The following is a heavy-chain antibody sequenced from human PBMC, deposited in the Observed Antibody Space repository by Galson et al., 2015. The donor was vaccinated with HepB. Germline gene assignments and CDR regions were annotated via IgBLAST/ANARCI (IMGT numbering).Heavy chain of an antibody. Sequence: SVKVSCKASGGTFSSYAISWVRQAPGQGLEWMGIINPSGGSTSYAQKFQGRVTMTRDTSTSTVYMELSSLRSEDTAVYYCAREADSSSWYHYYYYGMDVWGQGTTVTVSS. V-gene: IGHV1-46*01. CDR1: GGTFSSYA. D-gene: IGHD6-13*01. CDR3: AREADSSSWYHYYYYGMDV. CDR2: INPSGGST. J-gene: IGHJ6*02.